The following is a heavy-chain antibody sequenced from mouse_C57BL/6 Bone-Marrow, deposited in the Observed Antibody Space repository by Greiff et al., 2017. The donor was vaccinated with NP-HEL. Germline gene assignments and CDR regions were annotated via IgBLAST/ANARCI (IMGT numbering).Heavy chain of an antibody. J-gene: IGHJ4*01. CDR1: GYTFTSYG. Sequence: VQLQQSGAELARPGASVKLSCKASGYTFTSYGISWVKQRPGQGLEWIGELSPRSGNTYYNEKFQGKATLTADKSSSTAYMELRSLTSEDSAVYFCARGYYGSSYAMDYWGQGTSVTVSS. CDR3: ARGYYGSSYAMDY. V-gene: IGHV1-81*01. CDR2: LSPRSGNT. D-gene: IGHD1-1*01.